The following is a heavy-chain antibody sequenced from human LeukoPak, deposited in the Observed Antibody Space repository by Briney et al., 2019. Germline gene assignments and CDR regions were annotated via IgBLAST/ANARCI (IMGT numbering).Heavy chain of an antibody. J-gene: IGHJ4*02. CDR1: GYTFTGYY. CDR2: INPNSGGT. V-gene: IGHV1-2*02. D-gene: IGHD5-18*01. Sequence: ASVKVSCKASGYTFTGYYMHWVRQAPGQGLEWMGWINPNSGGTNYAQKFQGRVTMTRDTSISTAYMELSRLRSDDTAMYYCARVGSHGTEDFDYWGQGTLVTVSS. CDR3: ARVGSHGTEDFDY.